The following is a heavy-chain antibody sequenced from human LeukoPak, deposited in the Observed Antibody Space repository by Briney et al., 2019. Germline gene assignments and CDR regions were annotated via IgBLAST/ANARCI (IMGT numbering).Heavy chain of an antibody. D-gene: IGHD2-15*01. CDR3: AIGEYCSGGSCYSDAFDI. J-gene: IGHJ3*02. Sequence: GGSLRLSCAASGFTFSSYWMHWVRQAPGKGLVWVSRIYSDGSSTNYADSVKGRFTISRDNAKNTLYLQMNSLRAEDTAVYYCAIGEYCSGGSCYSDAFDIWGQGTMVTVSS. CDR1: GFTFSSYW. CDR2: IYSDGSST. V-gene: IGHV3-74*01.